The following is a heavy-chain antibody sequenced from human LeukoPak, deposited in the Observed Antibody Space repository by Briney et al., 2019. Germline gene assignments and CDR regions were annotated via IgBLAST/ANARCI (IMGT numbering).Heavy chain of an antibody. CDR2: INSDGSST. J-gene: IGHJ4*02. Sequence: PGGSLRLSCAASGFTFSSYWMHWVREAPGKGLVWLSRINSDGSSTSYAGSVKGRFTISRDNAKNTLYLQMNSLRAEDTAVYYCARADYGGNKFGYWGQGTLVTVSS. V-gene: IGHV3-74*01. CDR1: GFTFSSYW. CDR3: ARADYGGNKFGY. D-gene: IGHD4-23*01.